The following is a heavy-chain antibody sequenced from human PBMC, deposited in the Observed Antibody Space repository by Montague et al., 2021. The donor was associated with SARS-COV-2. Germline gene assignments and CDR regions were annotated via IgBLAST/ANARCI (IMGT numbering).Heavy chain of an antibody. CDR3: ARDLNEYSSSGGFDY. D-gene: IGHD6-6*01. Sequence: SETLSLTCTVSGGSISSSSYYWGWIRQPPGKGLEWIGSIYYSGSTYYNPSLKSRVTISVDTSKNQFSLKLSSVTAADTAVYYCARDLNEYSSSGGFDYWGQGTLVTVSS. CDR2: IYYSGST. V-gene: IGHV4-39*07. CDR1: GGSISSSSYY. J-gene: IGHJ4*02.